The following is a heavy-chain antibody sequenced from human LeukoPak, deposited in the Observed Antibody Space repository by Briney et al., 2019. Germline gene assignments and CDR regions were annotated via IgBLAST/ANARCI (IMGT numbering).Heavy chain of an antibody. CDR2: INHSGST. V-gene: IGHV4-34*01. J-gene: IGHJ5*02. CDR3: ARDLEGYSSSWYWFDP. CDR1: GGSFSGYY. Sequence: SETLSHTCAVYGGSFSGYYWSWIRQPPGKGLEWIGEINHSGSTNYNPSLKSRVTMSVDTSKNQFSLKLSSVTAADTAVYYCARDLEGYSSSWYWFDPWGQGTLVTVSS. D-gene: IGHD6-13*01.